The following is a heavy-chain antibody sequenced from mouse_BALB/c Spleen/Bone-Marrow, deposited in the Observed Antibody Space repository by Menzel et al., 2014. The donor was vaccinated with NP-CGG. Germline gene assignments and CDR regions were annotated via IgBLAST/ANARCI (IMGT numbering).Heavy chain of an antibody. CDR3: ARYAMDY. Sequence: QVQLQQSGAELVRPGVSVKISCKGSGYTFTDYAMHWVKRSHAKSLEWIGVISTYYGDASYNQKFKGKATMTVDKSSSTAYMELARLTSEDSAIYYCARYAMDYWGQGTSVTVSS. CDR1: GYTFTDYA. V-gene: IGHV1S137*01. CDR2: ISTYYGDA. J-gene: IGHJ4*01.